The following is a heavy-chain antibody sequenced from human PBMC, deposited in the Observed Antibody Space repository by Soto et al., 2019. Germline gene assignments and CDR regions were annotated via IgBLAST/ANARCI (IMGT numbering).Heavy chain of an antibody. D-gene: IGHD2-2*01. CDR1: GGTLTIRSHG. V-gene: IGHV1-18*01. J-gene: IGHJ4*02. CDR3: ARGPATADIDY. CDR2: ISAYNGNT. Sequence: ASVKVSCKASGGTLTIRSHGISWVRQAPGQGLEWMGWISAYNGNTNYAQKLQGRVTMTTDTSTSTAYMELRSLRSDDTAVYYCARGPATADIDYWGQGTLVTVSS.